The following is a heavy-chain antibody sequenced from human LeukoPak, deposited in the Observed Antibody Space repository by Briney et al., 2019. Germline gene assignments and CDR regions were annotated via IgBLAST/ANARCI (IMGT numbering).Heavy chain of an antibody. CDR1: GFTFSSYS. V-gene: IGHV3-48*01. Sequence: PGGSLRLSCAASGFTFSSYSMNWVRQAPGKGLEWVSYISSSSSTIYYADSVKGRFTISRDNAKNSLYLQMNSLRAEDTAVYYCARDRPAMVRGVTDYWGQGTLVTVSS. CDR2: ISSSSSTI. CDR3: ARDRPAMVRGVTDY. D-gene: IGHD3-10*01. J-gene: IGHJ4*02.